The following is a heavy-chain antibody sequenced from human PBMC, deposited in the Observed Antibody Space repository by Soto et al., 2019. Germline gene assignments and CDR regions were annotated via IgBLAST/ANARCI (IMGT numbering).Heavy chain of an antibody. V-gene: IGHV1-3*01. Sequence: QVQLVQSGAEVKKPGASVKISCKASGYTFTRYTMNWVRQAPGQRLEWMGWINADNGNTKSSQKFQERVIITRDTSASTAYMDLSSLRAEDTAVYYCARGIATGQLDPWGQGTLVTVSS. CDR3: ARGIATGQLDP. D-gene: IGHD2-15*01. CDR2: INADNGNT. CDR1: GYTFTRYT. J-gene: IGHJ5*02.